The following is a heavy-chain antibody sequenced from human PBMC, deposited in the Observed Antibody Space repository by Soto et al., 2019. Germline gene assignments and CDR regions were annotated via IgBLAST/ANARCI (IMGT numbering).Heavy chain of an antibody. D-gene: IGHD3-3*01. CDR2: ISSSSSTI. J-gene: IGHJ5*02. CDR1: GFPFSSNS. Sequence: ESGGGLVQPGGSLRLLCAASGFPFSSNSMNWVRQAPGKGLEWISYISSSSSTIYTDSVKGRFTISRDNAKNSLYLQMNSLRDEDTAVYYCARVIWSGHLTSDLWGQGTLVTVSS. CDR3: ARVIWSGHLTSDL. V-gene: IGHV3-48*02.